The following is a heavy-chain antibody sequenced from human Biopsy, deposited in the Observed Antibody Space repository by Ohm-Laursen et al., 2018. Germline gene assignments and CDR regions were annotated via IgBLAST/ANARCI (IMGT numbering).Heavy chain of an antibody. V-gene: IGHV3-74*01. CDR1: GFTFSSSW. Sequence: SLRLSCTASGFTFSSSWMHWVRQAPGKGLEWVSRFNSDGTDTTYADSVKGRFTISRDNAKNTLYLRMNSLRVEDTAVYYCAKAGRGYIDYWGQGTLVIVSS. CDR2: FNSDGTDT. J-gene: IGHJ4*02. D-gene: IGHD5-18*01. CDR3: AKAGRGYIDY.